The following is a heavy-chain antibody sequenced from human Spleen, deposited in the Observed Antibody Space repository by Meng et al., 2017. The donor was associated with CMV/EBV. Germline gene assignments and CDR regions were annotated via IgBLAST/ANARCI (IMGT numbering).Heavy chain of an antibody. V-gene: IGHV1-46*03. D-gene: IGHD6-19*01. CDR1: GITFTIYY. J-gene: IGHJ5*02. CDR2: INPSGGST. CDR3: ALYSSGWYP. Sequence: ASVKVSCKASGITFTIYYIHWVRQAPGQGLEWMGIINPSGGSTNYAQKFQGRVTMTRDTSTSTDYLELNSLKSEDTAVYYCALYSSGWYPWGQGTLVTVSS.